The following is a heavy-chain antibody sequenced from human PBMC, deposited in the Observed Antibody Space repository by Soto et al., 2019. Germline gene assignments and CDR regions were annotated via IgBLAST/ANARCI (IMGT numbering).Heavy chain of an antibody. CDR3: ARAPLGRRYFDY. CDR2: IYYSGST. V-gene: IGHV4-31*02. J-gene: IGHJ4*02. D-gene: IGHD6-6*01. CDR1: GFSISSGGYY. Sequence: PSETLSVTWTVSGFSISSGGYYLSWIRQHPGKGLEWIGYIYYSGSTYYNPSLKSRVTISVDTSKNQFSLKLSSVTAADTAVYYCARAPLGRRYFDYWGQGTLVTVSS.